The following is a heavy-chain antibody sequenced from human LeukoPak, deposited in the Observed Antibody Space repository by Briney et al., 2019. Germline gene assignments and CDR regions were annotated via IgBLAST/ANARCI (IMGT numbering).Heavy chain of an antibody. J-gene: IGHJ4*02. Sequence: SETLSLTCTVSGGSISGYYWTWIRQPAGKGLEWIGRIYNIGSPNYNPALKSRVTISVDTSKNQFSLKLSSVTAADSAVYYCARGLRTDSGYDDGEDHWGQGTLVTVSS. V-gene: IGHV4-4*07. CDR3: ARGLRTDSGYDDGEDH. D-gene: IGHD5-12*01. CDR2: IYNIGSP. CDR1: GGSISGYY.